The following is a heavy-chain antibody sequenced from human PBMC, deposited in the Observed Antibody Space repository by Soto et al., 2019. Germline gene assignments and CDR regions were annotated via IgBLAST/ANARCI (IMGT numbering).Heavy chain of an antibody. Sequence: PGGSLRLSCAVSGLTFSDYGMSWVRQAPGKGLEWVSAISGSGSTFYADSVKGRFTISRDNSKNTLFLQMNSLRAQDTAGYYCARDYQRWAQPWGQGSLVAVSS. V-gene: IGHV3-23*01. D-gene: IGHD1-26*01. CDR3: ARDYQRWAQP. CDR2: ISGSGST. CDR1: GLTFSDYG. J-gene: IGHJ1*01.